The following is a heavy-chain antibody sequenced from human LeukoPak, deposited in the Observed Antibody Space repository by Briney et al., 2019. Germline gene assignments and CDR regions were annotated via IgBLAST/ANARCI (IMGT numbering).Heavy chain of an antibody. CDR1: GGTLSSYA. Sequence: SVKVSCKASGGTLSSYAISWVRQAPGQGLEWMGRIIPIFGTANYAQKFQGRVTITTDESTSTAYMELSSLRSEDTAVYYCARDGCSGGSCYSFAFDYWGQGTLVTVSS. J-gene: IGHJ4*02. CDR2: IIPIFGTA. CDR3: ARDGCSGGSCYSFAFDY. V-gene: IGHV1-69*05. D-gene: IGHD2-15*01.